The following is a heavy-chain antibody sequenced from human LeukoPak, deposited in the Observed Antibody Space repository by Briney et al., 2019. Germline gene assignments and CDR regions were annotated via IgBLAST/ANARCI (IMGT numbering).Heavy chain of an antibody. CDR1: GLSFTDYP. D-gene: IGHD3-9*01. CDR3: ASDQRYAFDY. Sequence: PGGSLRLSWATSGLSFTDYPMNWVRQAPGKGLEWVSNIRTSAEGANYAYYADSVKGRVTISRDDAKNTLYLHMNSLRDDDTAVYYCASDQRYAFDYWGQGILVTVSS. V-gene: IGHV3-48*02. J-gene: IGHJ4*02. CDR2: IRTSAEGANYA.